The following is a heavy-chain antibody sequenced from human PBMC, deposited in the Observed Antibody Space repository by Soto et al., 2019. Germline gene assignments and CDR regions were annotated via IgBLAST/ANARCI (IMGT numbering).Heavy chain of an antibody. D-gene: IGHD5-18*01. CDR3: ATSYSSKGDYFDY. Sequence: PSETLSLTCTVSGGSISSYYWSWIRQPPGKGLEWIGYIYYSGSTNYNPSLKSRVTISVDTSKNQFSLKLSSVTAADTAVYYCATSYSSKGDYFDYWGQGTLVTVSS. CDR1: GGSISSYY. J-gene: IGHJ4*02. CDR2: IYYSGST. V-gene: IGHV4-59*01.